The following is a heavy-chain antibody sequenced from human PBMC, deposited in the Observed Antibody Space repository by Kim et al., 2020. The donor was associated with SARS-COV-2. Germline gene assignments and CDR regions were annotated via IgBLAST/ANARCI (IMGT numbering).Heavy chain of an antibody. Sequence: SETLSLTCAVYGGSFSGYYWSWIRQPPGKGLEWIGEINHSGSTNYNPSLKSRVTISVDTSKNQFSLKLSSVTAADTAVYYCARGPRGSGSYYFDYWGQGT. J-gene: IGHJ4*02. V-gene: IGHV4-34*01. CDR2: INHSGST. CDR3: ARGPRGSGSYYFDY. CDR1: GGSFSGYY. D-gene: IGHD1-26*01.